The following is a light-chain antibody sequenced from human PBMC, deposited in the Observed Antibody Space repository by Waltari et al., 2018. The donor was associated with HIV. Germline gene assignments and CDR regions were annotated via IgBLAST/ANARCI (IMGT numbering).Light chain of an antibody. V-gene: IGKV3-11*01. Sequence: EIVLTQSPATLSLSPGERATLSCRASQSVSSFLAWHQQKPGQAPRLLIYDTSKRATGIPARFSGSGSETDFTLTICSLEPEDFAVYYCQQRSSWPITFGQGTRLEIK. CDR2: DTS. CDR1: QSVSSF. CDR3: QQRSSWPIT. J-gene: IGKJ5*01.